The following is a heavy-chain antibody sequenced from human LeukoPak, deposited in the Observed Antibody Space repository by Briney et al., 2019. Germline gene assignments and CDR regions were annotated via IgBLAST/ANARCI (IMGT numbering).Heavy chain of an antibody. CDR2: INQDGSEK. CDR3: ATRARGKN. V-gene: IGHV3-7*01. J-gene: IGHJ4*02. CDR1: GFTFTTYW. Sequence: GGSLRLSCTASGFTFTTYWMSWVRQAPGKGLEWVAKINQDGSEKDYVDSVKGRFTISRDNAKNSVYVQMNSLRPEDTAVYYCATRARGKNWGQGTLVTVPS.